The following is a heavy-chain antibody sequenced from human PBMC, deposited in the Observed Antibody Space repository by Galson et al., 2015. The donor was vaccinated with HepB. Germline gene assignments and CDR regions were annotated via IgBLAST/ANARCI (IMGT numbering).Heavy chain of an antibody. D-gene: IGHD3-10*01. CDR3: AKDSLRDYFASGTLWAFDV. J-gene: IGHJ3*01. V-gene: IGHV3-23*01. CDR1: GFSFSSYA. CDR2: ISGSGVST. Sequence: SLRLSCAAPGFSFSSYALSWVRQAPGKGLEWVSSISGSGVSTYYADSVKGRFTISRDNSKNTLYLQMNSVRADDTAVYYCAKDSLRDYFASGTLWAFDVWGQGTMVTVS.